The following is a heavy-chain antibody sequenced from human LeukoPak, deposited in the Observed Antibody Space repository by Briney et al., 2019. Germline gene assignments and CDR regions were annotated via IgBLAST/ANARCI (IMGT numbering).Heavy chain of an antibody. J-gene: IGHJ5*02. D-gene: IGHD3-10*01. Sequence: SETLSLTCTVSGGSISSYYWSWIRQPAGKGLEWIGRIYTSGSTNYNPPLKSRVTISVDTSKNQFSLKLSSVTAADTAVYYCARHLYDGSLNWFDPWGQGTLVTVSS. CDR2: IYTSGST. CDR3: ARHLYDGSLNWFDP. V-gene: IGHV4-4*07. CDR1: GGSISSYY.